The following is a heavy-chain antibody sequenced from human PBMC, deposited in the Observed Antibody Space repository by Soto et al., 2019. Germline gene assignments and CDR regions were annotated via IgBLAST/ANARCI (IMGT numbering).Heavy chain of an antibody. CDR2: ISSSSSYI. Sequence: GGSLRLSCAASGFTFSSYSMNWVRQAPGKGLEWVSSISSSSSYIYYADSVKGRFTISRDNAKNSLYLQMNSLRAEDTAVYYCAVIAAAGAYYYYGMDVWGQGTTVTVSS. CDR1: GFTFSSYS. V-gene: IGHV3-21*01. CDR3: AVIAAAGAYYYYGMDV. D-gene: IGHD6-13*01. J-gene: IGHJ6*02.